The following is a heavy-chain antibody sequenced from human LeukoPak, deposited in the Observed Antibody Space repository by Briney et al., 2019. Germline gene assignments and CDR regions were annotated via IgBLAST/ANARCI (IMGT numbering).Heavy chain of an antibody. V-gene: IGHV4-34*01. CDR3: ARGSRYGDSGAFDI. D-gene: IGHD4-17*01. Sequence: PSETLSLTCAVYGGSFSGYYWSWIRQPPGKGLEWTGEINHSGSTNYNPSLKSRVTISVDTSKNQFSLKLSSVTAADTAVYYCARGSRYGDSGAFDIWGQGTMVTVSS. CDR1: GGSFSGYY. J-gene: IGHJ3*02. CDR2: INHSGST.